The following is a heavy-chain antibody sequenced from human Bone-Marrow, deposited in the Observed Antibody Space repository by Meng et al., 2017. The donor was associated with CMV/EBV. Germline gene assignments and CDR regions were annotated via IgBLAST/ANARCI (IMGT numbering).Heavy chain of an antibody. Sequence: SETLSLTCTVSGGSISSYYWSWIRQPAGKGLEWIGRIYTSGSTNYNPSLKSRVTMSVDTSKNQFSLKLSSVTAADTAVYYCALGGEITIFGVVIAGGMDVWGQGTTVAVSS. CDR1: GGSISSYY. D-gene: IGHD3-3*01. CDR2: IYTSGST. J-gene: IGHJ6*02. CDR3: ALGGEITIFGVVIAGGMDV. V-gene: IGHV4-4*07.